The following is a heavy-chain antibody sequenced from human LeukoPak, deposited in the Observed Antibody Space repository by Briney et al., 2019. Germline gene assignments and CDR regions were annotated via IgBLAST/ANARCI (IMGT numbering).Heavy chain of an antibody. D-gene: IGHD1-26*01. CDR1: GGSINSYY. CDR2: IYTTGST. J-gene: IGHJ4*02. Sequence: SETLSLTCTVSGGSINSYYWGWIRQPAGKGLEWIGRIYTTGSTNYNPSLESRVTMSVDTSKNQFSLKLTSVTAADTAMYYCARAGYTISYSLDYWGQGTLFTVPS. V-gene: IGHV4-4*07. CDR3: ARAGYTISYSLDY.